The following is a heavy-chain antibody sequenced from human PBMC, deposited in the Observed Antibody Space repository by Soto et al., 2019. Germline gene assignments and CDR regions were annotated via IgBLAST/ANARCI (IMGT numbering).Heavy chain of an antibody. CDR2: ISRDGRGE. D-gene: IGHD3-3*01. Sequence: QVQLVESGGGVVQPGGSLTISCVGSGFNFANFGMQWIRQAPGKGLEWVAIISRDGRGEHFADSVKGRFAISKDNSKNTAYLHMTGLSPDDTTIYHCATQQNQNYDVEHWGQATLVTVST. CDR3: ATQQNQNYDVEH. CDR1: GFNFANFG. J-gene: IGHJ1*01. V-gene: IGHV3-30*03.